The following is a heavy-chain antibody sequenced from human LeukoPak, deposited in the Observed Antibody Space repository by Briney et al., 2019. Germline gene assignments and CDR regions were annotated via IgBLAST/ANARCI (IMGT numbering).Heavy chain of an antibody. CDR3: ARTPGLAGYIHFDY. Sequence: PQTLSLTCTVSGDSISSGGYYWSWIRQHPGKGLEWIGYIYYSGSTYYNPSLKSRVTISVDTPNNQFSLELSSVTAADTAVYYCARTPGLAGYIHFDYWGQGTLVTVSS. J-gene: IGHJ4*02. D-gene: IGHD5-24*01. CDR1: GDSISSGGYY. CDR2: IYYSGST. V-gene: IGHV4-31*03.